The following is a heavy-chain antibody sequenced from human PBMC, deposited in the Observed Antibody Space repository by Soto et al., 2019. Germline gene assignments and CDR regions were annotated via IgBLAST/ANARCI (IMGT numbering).Heavy chain of an antibody. CDR2: INPSGGST. J-gene: IGHJ4*02. Sequence: ASVKVSCKASGYTFTSYYMHWVRQAPGQGLEWMGIINPSGGSTSYAHKFQGRVTMTRDTSTSTVYMELSSLRSEDTAVYYCARSIFGVDHFDCWGQGTLVTVSS. CDR3: ARSIFGVDHFDC. D-gene: IGHD3-3*01. CDR1: GYTFTSYY. V-gene: IGHV1-46*03.